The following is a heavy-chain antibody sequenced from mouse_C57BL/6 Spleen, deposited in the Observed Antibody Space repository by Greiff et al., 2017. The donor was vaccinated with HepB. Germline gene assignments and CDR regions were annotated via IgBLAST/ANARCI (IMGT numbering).Heavy chain of an antibody. CDR3: ARSRYGYETGYWYFDV. Sequence: VQLQQSGPELVKPGASVKIPCKASGYTFTDYNMDWVKQSHGKSLEWIGDINPNNGGTIYNQKFKGKATLTVDKSSSTAYMELRSLTSEDTAVYYCARSRYGYETGYWYFDVWGTGTTVTVSS. J-gene: IGHJ1*03. V-gene: IGHV1-18*01. CDR1: GYTFTDYN. D-gene: IGHD2-2*01. CDR2: INPNNGGT.